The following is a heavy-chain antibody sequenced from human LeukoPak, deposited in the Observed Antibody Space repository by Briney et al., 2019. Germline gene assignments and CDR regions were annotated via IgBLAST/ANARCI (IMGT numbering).Heavy chain of an antibody. Sequence: GGSLRLSCAASGFTFSSYAMHWVRQAPGKGLEWVAVISYDGSNRYYADSVKGRFTISRDNSKNTLYLQMNSLRAEDTAVYYCAREVEDGYNWGAFDIWGQGTMVTVSS. CDR2: ISYDGSNR. V-gene: IGHV3-30*04. J-gene: IGHJ3*02. CDR3: AREVEDGYNWGAFDI. D-gene: IGHD5-24*01. CDR1: GFTFSSYA.